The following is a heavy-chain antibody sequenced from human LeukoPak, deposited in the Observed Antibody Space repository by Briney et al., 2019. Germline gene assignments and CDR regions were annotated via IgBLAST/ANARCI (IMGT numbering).Heavy chain of an antibody. CDR2: FDPEDDRG. CDR3: AAPSARSTVTTWSAFDL. Sequence: ASVKVSCKVSGYRLTELYIYWVRQAPGAGPEWRGGFDPEDDRGIYAQKFQGRVTMPEDTSTNTAYMELSSLRSEDSAMYYCAAPSARSTVTTWSAFDLWGQGTMVTVSS. D-gene: IGHD4-17*01. CDR1: GYRLTELY. V-gene: IGHV1-24*01. J-gene: IGHJ3*01.